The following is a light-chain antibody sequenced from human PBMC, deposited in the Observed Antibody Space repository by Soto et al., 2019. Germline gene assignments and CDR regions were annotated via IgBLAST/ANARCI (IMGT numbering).Light chain of an antibody. Sequence: DIQMTQSPSSLSASVGDRVTITCRTSQSISTYLNWYQQKPGKAPKLLIYGVFSLESGVPSRFSGGGSGTDFSLTISSLQAEDFAVYYCQQSYSTPPTFGQGTKVEIK. J-gene: IGKJ2*01. CDR2: GVF. V-gene: IGKV1-39*01. CDR3: QQSYSTPPT. CDR1: QSISTY.